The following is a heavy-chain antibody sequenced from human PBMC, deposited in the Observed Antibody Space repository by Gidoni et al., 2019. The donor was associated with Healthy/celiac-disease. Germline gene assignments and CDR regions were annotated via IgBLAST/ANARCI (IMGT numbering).Heavy chain of an antibody. CDR3: AKLPFRGPFDY. J-gene: IGHJ4*02. CDR2: ISGSGGST. CDR1: GFTFSSYA. V-gene: IGHV3-23*01. Sequence: EVQMLESGGGLVQPGGSLRLSCAASGFTFSSYAMSWVRQAPGKGLYWVSAISGSGGSTYYADSVKGRFTISRDNAKNALYLQMNSLRAEDTAVYYCAKLPFRGPFDYWGQGTLVTVSS.